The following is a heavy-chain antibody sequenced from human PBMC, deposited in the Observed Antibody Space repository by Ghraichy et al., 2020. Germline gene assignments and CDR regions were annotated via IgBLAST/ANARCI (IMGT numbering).Heavy chain of an antibody. Sequence: SGPTLVKPTQTLTLTCTFSGFSLSTSGVGVGWIRQPPGKALEWLALIYWDDDKRYSPSLKSRLTITKDTSKNQVVLTMTNMDPVDTATYYCAHIFRDTITMIVGDFDYWGQGTLVTVSS. CDR1: GFSLSTSGVG. V-gene: IGHV2-5*02. D-gene: IGHD3-22*01. CDR2: IYWDDDK. J-gene: IGHJ4*02. CDR3: AHIFRDTITMIVGDFDY.